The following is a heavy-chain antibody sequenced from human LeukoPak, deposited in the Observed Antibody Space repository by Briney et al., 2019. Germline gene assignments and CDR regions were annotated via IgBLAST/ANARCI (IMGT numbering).Heavy chain of an antibody. CDR2: ISGSGGST. D-gene: IGHD2-2*01. CDR1: GFTFSSYA. Sequence: GGSLRLSCAASGFTFSSYAMSWVRQAPGKGLEWVSAISGSGGSTYYADSVKGRFTISRDNSKNTLYLQMNSLRAEDTAVYYCAKDGYCSTSSCYPAPYWGQGTLVAVSS. V-gene: IGHV3-23*01. J-gene: IGHJ4*02. CDR3: AKDGYCSTSSCYPAPY.